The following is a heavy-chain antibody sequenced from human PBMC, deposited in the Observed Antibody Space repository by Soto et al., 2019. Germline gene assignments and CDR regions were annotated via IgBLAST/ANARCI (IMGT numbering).Heavy chain of an antibody. J-gene: IGHJ3*02. V-gene: IGHV2-5*02. CDR3: ARLYYYGSGSPAFDI. Sequence: QITLKESGPTLVKPTQTLTLTCTFSGFSLSTSGVGVGWIRQPPGKALEWLALIYWDDDKRYSPSLKSRLTITKATSKNQVVLTMTNMDPVDTATYYCARLYYYGSGSPAFDIWGQGTMVTVSS. CDR1: GFSLSTSGVG. CDR2: IYWDDDK. D-gene: IGHD3-10*01.